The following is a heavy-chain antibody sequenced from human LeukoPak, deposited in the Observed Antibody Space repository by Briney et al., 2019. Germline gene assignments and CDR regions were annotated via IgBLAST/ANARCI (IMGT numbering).Heavy chain of an antibody. J-gene: IGHJ3*02. Sequence: GGSLRLSCAASGFTFSDYYMSWIRQAPGKGLEWISYISSSGSTMDYADSVKGRLTFSRDNAKNSVFLQMNSLRAEDTAVYYCARRRLGVRGYNDAFDIWGQGTTVSVSS. CDR2: ISSSGSTM. D-gene: IGHD3-10*01. CDR3: ARRRLGVRGYNDAFDI. V-gene: IGHV3-11*04. CDR1: GFTFSDYY.